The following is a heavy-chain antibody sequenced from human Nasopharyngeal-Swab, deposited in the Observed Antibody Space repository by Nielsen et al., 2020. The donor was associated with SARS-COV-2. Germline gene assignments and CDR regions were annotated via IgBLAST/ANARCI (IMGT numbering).Heavy chain of an antibody. CDR3: ARVLGATDGMDV. V-gene: IGHV1-24*01. CDR2: FDPEDGET. Sequence: ASVKVSCKVSGYTLTELSMHWVRQAPGKGLEWMGGFDPEDGETIYAQKFQGRVTMTEDTSTDTAYMELSSLRSEDTAVYYCARVLGATDGMDVWGQGTTVTVSS. J-gene: IGHJ6*02. CDR1: GYTLTELS. D-gene: IGHD1-26*01.